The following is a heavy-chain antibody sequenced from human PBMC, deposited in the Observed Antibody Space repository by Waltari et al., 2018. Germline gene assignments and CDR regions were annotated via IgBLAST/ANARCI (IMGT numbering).Heavy chain of an antibody. Sequence: QVRLVESWGGVVQPGRSLRLSCTASEFTFSSYAMHWVRQAPGKGLEWVAVISYNGRNIYYVDSVKGRFTISRDNSKNMLDLQMNSLRAEDTAVYYCARDYCDRKNCHGMDVWGQGTTVTVSS. V-gene: IGHV3-30*04. CDR2: ISYNGRNI. J-gene: IGHJ6*02. D-gene: IGHD3-22*01. CDR3: ARDYCDRKNCHGMDV. CDR1: EFTFSSYA.